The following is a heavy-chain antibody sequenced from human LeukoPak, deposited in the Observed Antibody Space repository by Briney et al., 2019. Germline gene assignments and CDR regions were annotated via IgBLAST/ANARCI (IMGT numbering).Heavy chain of an antibody. CDR3: ARSMIRGVTYYFDY. CDR2: INPTGGST. V-gene: IGHV1-46*01. D-gene: IGHD3-10*01. Sequence: ASVKVSCKASGYTFPSYFMHWVRQAPGQGLEWMGIINPTGGSTTYAQKFQGRVTMTRDTSTSTVYMELSSLRSEDTAVHYCARSMIRGVTYYFDYWGQGTLVTVSS. CDR1: GYTFPSYF. J-gene: IGHJ4*02.